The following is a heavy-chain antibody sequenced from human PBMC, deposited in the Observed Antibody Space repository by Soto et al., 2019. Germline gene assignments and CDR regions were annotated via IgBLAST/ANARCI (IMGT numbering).Heavy chain of an antibody. J-gene: IGHJ6*02. CDR2: ISSTGGTV. Sequence: QVQLVESGGGLVKPGKSLRLSCAASGFTLSDYYMTWVRQTPGKGLEWISYISSTGGTVNYADSVKGRFTISRDNIKNSLFLQMTSLRDEDTAVYYCARDGLDHYGLDVWGQGTTVTVSS. CDR1: GFTLSDYY. D-gene: IGHD1-1*01. V-gene: IGHV3-11*01. CDR3: ARDGLDHYGLDV.